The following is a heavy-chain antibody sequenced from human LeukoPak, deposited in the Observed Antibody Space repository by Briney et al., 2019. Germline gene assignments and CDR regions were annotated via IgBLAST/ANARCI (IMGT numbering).Heavy chain of an antibody. J-gene: IGHJ4*02. CDR2: IYYSGST. CDR3: ARNPYRLQHDY. D-gene: IGHD5-24*01. CDR1: GGSISSSSYY. Sequence: RSSETLSLTCTVSGGSISSSSYYWGWIRQPPGKGLEWIGSIYYSGSTYYNPSLKSRVTISVDTSKNQFSLKLSSVTAADTAVYYCARNPYRLQHDYWGQGTLVTVSS. V-gene: IGHV4-39*07.